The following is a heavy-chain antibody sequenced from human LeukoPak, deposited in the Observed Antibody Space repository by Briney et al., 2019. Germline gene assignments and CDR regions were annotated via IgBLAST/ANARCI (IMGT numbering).Heavy chain of an antibody. D-gene: IGHD4-17*01. Sequence: SETLSLTCTVSGYSISSGYYWGWIRQPPGKGLEWIGSIYHSGSVYFNLSLKSRVTISVDTSNNQFSLKLSSVTAADTAVYYCASTITVTTDYWGQGTLVTVSS. V-gene: IGHV4-38-2*02. J-gene: IGHJ4*02. CDR2: IYHSGSV. CDR1: GYSISSGYY. CDR3: ASTITVTTDY.